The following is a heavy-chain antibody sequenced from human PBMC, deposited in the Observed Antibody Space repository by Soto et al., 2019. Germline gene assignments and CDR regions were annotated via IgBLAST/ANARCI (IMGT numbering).Heavy chain of an antibody. CDR3: ARTEGYCSGGSCYSYFDY. D-gene: IGHD2-15*01. CDR2: IYYSGTT. Sequence: TLSLTCSVSGGSLSSSSYYWSLIRQHPGKGLEWIGYIYYSGTTYYNPSLKSRITISIDTFKNQFSLKLSSATAADTAVYYCARTEGYCSGGSCYSYFDYWGQGTLVTVSS. J-gene: IGHJ4*02. CDR1: GGSLSSSSYY. V-gene: IGHV4-31*03.